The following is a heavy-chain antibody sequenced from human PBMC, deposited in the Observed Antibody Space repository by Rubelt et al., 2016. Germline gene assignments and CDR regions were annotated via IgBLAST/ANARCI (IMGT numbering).Heavy chain of an antibody. V-gene: IGHV3-53*04. CDR2: SGGST. CDR3: NYGDFTLVAY. J-gene: IGHJ4*02. Sequence: SGGSTYYADSVKGRFTISRHNSKNTLYLQMKSLRAEDTAVYYCNYGDFTLVAYWGQGTLVTVSS. D-gene: IGHD4-17*01.